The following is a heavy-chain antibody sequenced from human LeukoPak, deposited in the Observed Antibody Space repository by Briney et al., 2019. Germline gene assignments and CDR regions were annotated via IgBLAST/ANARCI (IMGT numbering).Heavy chain of an antibody. V-gene: IGHV3-23*01. CDR2: ISGSGGST. CDR1: GFTFSSYA. CDR3: AKAFSPYNWNQDYYYGMDV. J-gene: IGHJ6*02. D-gene: IGHD1-20*01. Sequence: GGSLRLSCAASGFTFSSYAMSWVRQAPGKGLEWVSAISGSGGSTYYADSVKGRFTISRDNSKNTLYLQMNSLRAEDTAVYYCAKAFSPYNWNQDYYYGMDVWGQGTTVTVSS.